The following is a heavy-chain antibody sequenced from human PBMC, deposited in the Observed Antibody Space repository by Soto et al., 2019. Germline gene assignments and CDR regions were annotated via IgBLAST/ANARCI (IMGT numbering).Heavy chain of an antibody. CDR3: GRTKDYFYGVDV. Sequence: QVQLQESGPGLVKPSGTLSLTCAVSGVSISSSQWWSWVRQPPGKGLEWIGEIYHNERTNYNPSLKSRLTMSLDRSKTQVSLKLSSVTAADTATYYCGRTKDYFYGVDVWGQGTRVTVSS. V-gene: IGHV4-4*02. CDR1: GVSISSSQW. J-gene: IGHJ6*02. CDR2: IYHNERT.